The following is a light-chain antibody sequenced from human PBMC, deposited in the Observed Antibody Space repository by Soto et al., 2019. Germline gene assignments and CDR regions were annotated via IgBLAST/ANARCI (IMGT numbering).Light chain of an antibody. Sequence: DIQMTQSPSCVFPSXGDRVTIPXXXSQNITNNLSWYQQKPGKAPNLLIYHASKLAKGVTSRFSGSGSGTDFTLKISRVEAEDVGIYYCMQGTHWPLITFGQGTRLEI. J-gene: IGKJ5*01. CDR3: MQGTHWPLIT. CDR1: QNITNN. CDR2: HAS. V-gene: IGKV1-33*01.